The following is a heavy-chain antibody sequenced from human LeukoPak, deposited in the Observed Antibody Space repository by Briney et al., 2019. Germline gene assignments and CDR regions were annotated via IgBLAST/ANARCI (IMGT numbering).Heavy chain of an antibody. CDR3: ARGLDY. V-gene: IGHV3-48*04. Sequence: PGGSLRLSCAASGFTFSSYSMNWVRQAPGKGLEWVSYISSSSSSIYYAGSVKGRFTISRDNAKNSLYLQMNSLRAGDTAVYYCARGLDYWGQGTLVTVSS. J-gene: IGHJ4*02. CDR1: GFTFSSYS. CDR2: ISSSSSSI.